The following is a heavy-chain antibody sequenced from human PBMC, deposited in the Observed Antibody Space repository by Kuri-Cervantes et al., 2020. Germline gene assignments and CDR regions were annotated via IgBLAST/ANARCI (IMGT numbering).Heavy chain of an antibody. V-gene: IGHV3-33*01. CDR3: ARAIAAPGTPENAFDI. Sequence: GESLKISCAASGFTFSSYGMHWVRQAPGKGLEWVAVIWYDGSNKYYADSVKGRFTVSRDNTKNILSLQVNSLGPEDTAVYYCARAIAAPGTPENAFDIWGQGTMVTVSS. D-gene: IGHD6-13*01. J-gene: IGHJ3*02. CDR2: IWYDGSNK. CDR1: GFTFSSYG.